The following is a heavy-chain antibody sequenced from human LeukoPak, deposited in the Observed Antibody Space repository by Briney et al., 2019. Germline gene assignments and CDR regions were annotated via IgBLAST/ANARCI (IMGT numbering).Heavy chain of an antibody. Sequence: GRSLRPSCAASGFTFDDYAMHCVRQVPGKGLEWVSGVSWNSGSIGYADSVKGRFTISRDSAKNSLYLQMNSLRAEDTALYYCTKDIDGDYRFGVDFWGQGTLVTVSS. D-gene: IGHD4-17*01. CDR1: GFTFDDYA. J-gene: IGHJ4*02. CDR3: TKDIDGDYRFGVDF. V-gene: IGHV3-9*01. CDR2: VSWNSGSI.